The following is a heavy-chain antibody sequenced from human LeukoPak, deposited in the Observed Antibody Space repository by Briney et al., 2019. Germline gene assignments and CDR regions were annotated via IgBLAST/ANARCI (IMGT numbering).Heavy chain of an antibody. J-gene: IGHJ4*02. D-gene: IGHD5-24*01. Sequence: PGGSLRLSCAASGFTFSSYAMSWVRQAPGKGLEWVSGISGSGGSTYYADSVKGQFTISRDNSKNTLYLQMNSLKAEDTAVYYCAKWERDGSNSYYFDYWGQGTLVTVSS. CDR1: GFTFSSYA. V-gene: IGHV3-23*01. CDR2: ISGSGGST. CDR3: AKWERDGSNSYYFDY.